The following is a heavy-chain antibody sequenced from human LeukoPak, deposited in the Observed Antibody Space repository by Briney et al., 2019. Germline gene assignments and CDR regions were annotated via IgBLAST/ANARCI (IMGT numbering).Heavy chain of an antibody. CDR3: ARDGGYSYGYFDYYYYGMDV. Sequence: SETLSLTCTVSGGSISSYYWSWIRQPPGKGLEWIGYIYYSGSTNYSPSLKSRVTISVDTSKNQFSLKLSSVTAADTAVYYCARDGGYSYGYFDYYYYGMDVWGQGTTVTVSS. CDR1: GGSISSYY. CDR2: IYYSGST. V-gene: IGHV4-59*01. D-gene: IGHD5-18*01. J-gene: IGHJ6*02.